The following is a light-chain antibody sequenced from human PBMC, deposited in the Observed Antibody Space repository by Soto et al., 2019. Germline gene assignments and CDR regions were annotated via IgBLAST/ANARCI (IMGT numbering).Light chain of an antibody. CDR2: DVS. V-gene: IGLV2-14*01. CDR3: SSFVSTTTLVV. CDR1: SGDVGGYNY. Sequence: QSALTQPASVSGFPGQSITISCTGTSGDVGGYNYVSWYQQHPGKVPKLIIYDVSYRPSGVSNRFSGSKSGNTASLTISGLPAEDEADYYCSSFVSTTTLVVFGGGTKLTVL. J-gene: IGLJ2*01.